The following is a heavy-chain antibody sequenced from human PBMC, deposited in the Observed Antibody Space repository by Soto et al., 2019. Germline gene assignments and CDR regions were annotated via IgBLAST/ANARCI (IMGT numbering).Heavy chain of an antibody. D-gene: IGHD1-20*01. J-gene: IGHJ5*02. V-gene: IGHV4-31*01. CDR1: GGSISSGGDY. CDR2: IYYSGST. Sequence: QVQLQESGPGLVKPSQTLSLTCTVSGGSISSGGDYWSWIRQHPGKGLGWIGYIYYSGSTYSNPSRKRPVTISVDTYRNQCSLKLRSVTAADTAVYYCARVGGITWFDPWGQGTLVTVSS. CDR3: ARVGGITWFDP.